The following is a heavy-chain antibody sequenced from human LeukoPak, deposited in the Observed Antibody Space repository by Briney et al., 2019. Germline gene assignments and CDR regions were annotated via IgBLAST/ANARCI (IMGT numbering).Heavy chain of an antibody. CDR3: APSDPNFNATAGNGFDH. D-gene: IGHD6-13*01. Sequence: KRSGPTLVNPTQTLTLTCTFSGFSLSTSGVGVGWIRQPPGKALEWLALIYWDDDKRYSPSLKSRLTITKDTSKNQVVLTMTNIEPVETTKYYCAPSDPNFNATAGNGFDHWGQGTLVTVSS. CDR1: GFSLSTSGVG. V-gene: IGHV2-5*02. CDR2: IYWDDDK. J-gene: IGHJ4*01.